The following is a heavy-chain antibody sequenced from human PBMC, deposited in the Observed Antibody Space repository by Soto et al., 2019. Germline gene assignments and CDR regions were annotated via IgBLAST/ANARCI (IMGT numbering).Heavy chain of an antibody. CDR1: GYTFTHYY. CDR2: INPASGST. J-gene: IGHJ4*02. V-gene: IGHV1-46*01. Sequence: QVQLVQSGAEVKKPGASVKVSCRTSGYTFTHYYIHWVRQAPGQGLEWLGIINPASGSTNYAQDFQGRVTLTMDTSTTTVYMELSGLRAEEPAIFYCARDLAAGDHWGQGTLVTVSS. CDR3: ARDLAAGDH. D-gene: IGHD6-13*01.